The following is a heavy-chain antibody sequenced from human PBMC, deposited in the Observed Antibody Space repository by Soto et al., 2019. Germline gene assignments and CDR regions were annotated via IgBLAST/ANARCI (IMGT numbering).Heavy chain of an antibody. D-gene: IGHD1-26*01. CDR2: LYRTASP. J-gene: IGHJ4*02. CDR1: SGSMRSSDW. CDR3: VRDPRSGGNFDY. V-gene: IGHV4-4*02. Sequence: NPSETLSLTCTVSSGSMRSSDWWSWLRQPPGKGLEWIGELYRTASPNYNPSLKSRVTIAIDWSKNQFSLKLTSVTAADTAVYYCVRDPRSGGNFDYWGQGTLVTVSS.